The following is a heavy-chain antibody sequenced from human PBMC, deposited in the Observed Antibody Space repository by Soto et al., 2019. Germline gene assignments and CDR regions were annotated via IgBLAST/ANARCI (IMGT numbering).Heavy chain of an antibody. J-gene: IGHJ4*02. Sequence: GGSLRLSCAASGFTFSSYWMSWVRQAPGKGLEWVANIKQDGSEKYYVDSVKGRFTISRDNAKNSLYLQMNSLRAEDTAVYYCARDQEGGSGPGLYYFDYWGQGTLVTVSS. CDR3: ARDQEGGSGPGLYYFDY. CDR2: IKQDGSEK. D-gene: IGHD6-19*01. V-gene: IGHV3-7*01. CDR1: GFTFSSYW.